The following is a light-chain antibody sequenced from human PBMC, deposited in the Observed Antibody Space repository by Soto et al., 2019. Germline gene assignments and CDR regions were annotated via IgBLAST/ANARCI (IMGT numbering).Light chain of an antibody. CDR2: AAS. CDR3: QQYGSSPWT. J-gene: IGKJ1*01. Sequence: EIVLTQSPGTLSLSRGERATLSCRGSQSVSSSYLVWHQQKPGQAPRLLIYAASRRATGIPDRFSGSGSGTDFTLTISRLEPEDFAVYYCQQYGSSPWTFGQGTKVDI. CDR1: QSVSSSY. V-gene: IGKV3-20*01.